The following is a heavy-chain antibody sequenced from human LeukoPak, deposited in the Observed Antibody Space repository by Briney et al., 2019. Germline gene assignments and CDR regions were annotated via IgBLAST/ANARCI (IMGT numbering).Heavy chain of an antibody. D-gene: IGHD1-26*01. CDR2: ISGSGGST. V-gene: IGHV3-23*01. CDR3: ARSIVGATPFDP. Sequence: GGSPRLSCAASGFTFSSYAMSWVRQAPGKGLEWVSAISGSGGSTYYADSVKGRFTISRDNSKNTLYLQMNSLRAEDTAVYYCARSIVGATPFDPWGQGTLVTVSS. J-gene: IGHJ5*02. CDR1: GFTFSSYA.